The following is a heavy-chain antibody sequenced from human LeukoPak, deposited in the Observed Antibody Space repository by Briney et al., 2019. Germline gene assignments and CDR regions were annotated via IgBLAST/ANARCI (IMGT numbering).Heavy chain of an antibody. CDR3: AREARETYFDY. J-gene: IGHJ4*02. CDR1: GGSISSGSYY. V-gene: IGHV4-61*02. D-gene: IGHD1-26*01. CDR2: TYTSGST. Sequence: SQTLSLTCTVSGGSISSGSYYWSWIRQPAGKGLEWIGRTYTSGSTNYNPSLKSRVTISVDTSKNQFSLKLSSVTAADTAVYYCAREARETYFDYWGQGTLVTVSS.